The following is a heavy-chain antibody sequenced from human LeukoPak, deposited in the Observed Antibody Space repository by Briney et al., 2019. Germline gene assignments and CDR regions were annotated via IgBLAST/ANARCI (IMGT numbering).Heavy chain of an antibody. V-gene: IGHV4-30-2*01. CDR2: IYHSGST. J-gene: IGHJ4*02. CDR1: GGSISSGGYY. D-gene: IGHD3-3*01. Sequence: SETLSLTCTVSGGSISSGGYYWSWIRQPPGKGLEWIGYIYHSGSTYYNPSLKSRVTISVDRSKNQFSLKLSSVTAADTAVYYCASGDRGSIGYDFWSGYYPFDYWGQGTLVTVSS. CDR3: ASGDRGSIGYDFWSGYYPFDY.